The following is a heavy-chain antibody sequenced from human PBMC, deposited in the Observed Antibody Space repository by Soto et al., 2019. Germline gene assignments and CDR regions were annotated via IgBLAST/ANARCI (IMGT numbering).Heavy chain of an antibody. CDR3: ARWGETDPNLYSSMSLSDYGYYYGMDV. J-gene: IGHJ6*02. D-gene: IGHD6-13*01. V-gene: IGHV3-33*01. Sequence: GGSLRLSCAASGFTFSSYGMHWVRQAPGKGLEWVAVIWYDGSNKYYADSVKGRFTISRDNSKNTLYLQMNSLRAEDTAVYYCARWGETDPNLYSSMSLSDYGYYYGMDVWGQGTTVTVSS. CDR1: GFTFSSYG. CDR2: IWYDGSNK.